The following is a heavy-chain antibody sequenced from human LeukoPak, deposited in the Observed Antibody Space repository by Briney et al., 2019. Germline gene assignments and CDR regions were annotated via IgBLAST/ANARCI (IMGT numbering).Heavy chain of an antibody. J-gene: IGHJ4*02. Sequence: GGSLRLSCAASGFTFSSYAMSWVRQAPGKGLEWVSAISGSGGSTYYADSVKGRFTISRDNSKNTLYLQMNSPRAEDTAVYYCARKPIVSSAWYYFDYWGQGTLVTVSS. V-gene: IGHV3-23*01. CDR1: GFTFSSYA. CDR2: ISGSGGST. CDR3: ARKPIVSSAWYYFDY. D-gene: IGHD6-13*01.